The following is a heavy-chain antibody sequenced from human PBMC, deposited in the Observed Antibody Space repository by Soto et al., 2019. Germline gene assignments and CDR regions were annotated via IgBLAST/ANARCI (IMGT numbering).Heavy chain of an antibody. CDR3: VRIQRSSGWNNWFDP. CDR2: IDWDDDK. CDR1: GFSLRTSGMR. V-gene: IGHV2-70*04. J-gene: IGHJ5*02. D-gene: IGHD6-25*01. Sequence: GSGPTLVNPTQTLTLTCTFSGFSLRTSGMRVSWIRQSPGKALEWLARIDWDDDKFYSTSLKTRLTISKDTSKNQVVLTMTNMDPVDTATYYCVRIQRSSGWNNWFDPWGQGTLVTVSS.